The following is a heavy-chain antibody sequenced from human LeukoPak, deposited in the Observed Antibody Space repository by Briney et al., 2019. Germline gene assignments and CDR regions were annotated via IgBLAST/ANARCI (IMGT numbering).Heavy chain of an antibody. D-gene: IGHD3-10*01. CDR2: ISSSSSYI. CDR3: ARDLRLYYYGSGSRSPPGY. CDR1: RFTFSSYS. Sequence: GGSLKLSCAASRFTFSSYSMNWVRQAPGKGLEWVSSISSSSSYIYYADSVKGRFTISRDNAKNSLYLQMNSLRAEDTAVYYCARDLRLYYYGSGSRSPPGYWGQGTLVTVSS. J-gene: IGHJ4*02. V-gene: IGHV3-21*01.